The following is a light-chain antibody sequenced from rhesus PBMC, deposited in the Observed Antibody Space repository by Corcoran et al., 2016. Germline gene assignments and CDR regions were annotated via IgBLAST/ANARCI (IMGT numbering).Light chain of an antibody. CDR3: LQHNSYPYS. J-gene: IGKJ2*01. V-gene: IGKV1-28*01. CDR2: AAS. Sequence: DIQMTQSPSSLSASVGDTVTITCRASQGISNYLNWFKQKPGKAPKLLIYAASSLESVVPSRFSGSGSGTEVTLTISSLQPEDVAAYYCLQHNSYPYSFGQGTKVEIK. CDR1: QGISNY.